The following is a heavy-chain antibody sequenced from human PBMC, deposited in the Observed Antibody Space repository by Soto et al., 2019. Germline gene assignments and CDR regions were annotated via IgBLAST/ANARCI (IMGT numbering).Heavy chain of an antibody. Sequence: GGSLRLSCAASGFTFSNYWMHWVRQAPGKGLVWVSYISSSGSTICYADSVKGRFTISRDNAKNSLYLQMNSLRAEDTAVYYCARVRSHCSSTSCYVDYYYMDVWGKGTTVTVSS. D-gene: IGHD2-2*01. J-gene: IGHJ6*03. CDR1: GFTFSNYW. CDR3: ARVRSHCSSTSCYVDYYYMDV. CDR2: ISSSGSTI. V-gene: IGHV3-11*01.